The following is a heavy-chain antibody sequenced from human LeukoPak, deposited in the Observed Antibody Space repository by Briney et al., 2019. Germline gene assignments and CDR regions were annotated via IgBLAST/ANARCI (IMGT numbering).Heavy chain of an antibody. J-gene: IGHJ6*03. V-gene: IGHV3-66*01. CDR2: LYGDGTT. CDR3: TSPPRKLAPPPARDV. Sequence: GGSLRLSCAATGFSVNTNYMSWVRQAPGKGLECVSTLYGDGTTHYADSMKGRVAISRDNSENTLHLQMNSLRVEDTAVYYCTSPPRKLAPPPARDVWAKGPTVPV. CDR1: GFSVNTNY.